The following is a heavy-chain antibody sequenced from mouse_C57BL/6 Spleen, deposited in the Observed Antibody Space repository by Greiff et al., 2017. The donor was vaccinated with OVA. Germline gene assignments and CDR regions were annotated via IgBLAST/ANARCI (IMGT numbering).Heavy chain of an antibody. CDR2: ISSGGSYT. CDR1: GFTFSSYG. J-gene: IGHJ1*03. V-gene: IGHV5-6*01. D-gene: IGHD1-1*01. CDR3: ARRSSYGYFDV. Sequence: EVQRVESGGDLVKPGGSLKLSCAASGFTFSSYGMSWVRQTPDKRLEWVATISSGGSYTYYPDSVKGRFTISRDNAKNTLYLQMSSLKSEDTAMYYCARRSSYGYFDVWGTGTTVTVSS.